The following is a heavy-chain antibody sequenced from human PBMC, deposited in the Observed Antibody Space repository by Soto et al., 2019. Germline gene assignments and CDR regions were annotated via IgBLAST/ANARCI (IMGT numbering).Heavy chain of an antibody. J-gene: IGHJ4*02. CDR3: ARVFSESFSDF. CDR1: GFTFSNNA. Sequence: QVQLVESGGGVVQPGRSLRLSCAASGFTFSNNAMHWVRQAPGKGLEWVSVISYNGANQYYSDSVKGRFTISRDNSKNTLYLQMNSLRADDSAVYYCARVFSESFSDFWGQGTLVTVSS. D-gene: IGHD3-10*01. V-gene: IGHV3-30-3*01. CDR2: ISYNGANQ.